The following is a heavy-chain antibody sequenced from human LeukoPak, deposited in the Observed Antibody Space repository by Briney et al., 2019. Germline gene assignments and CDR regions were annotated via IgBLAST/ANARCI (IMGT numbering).Heavy chain of an antibody. V-gene: IGHV4-4*07. CDR3: GRGFSFGPTIPVVDAFDV. Sequence: SETLSLTCTVSGGSISSFFWSWIRQPAGKGLEWIGRINTSGSTNCDPSLRSRVTMSVGTSKNHFSLNLTSVTAADTAVYYCGRGFSFGPTIPVVDAFDVWGQGTMVTVSS. CDR1: GGSISSFF. D-gene: IGHD2-2*02. J-gene: IGHJ3*01. CDR2: INTSGST.